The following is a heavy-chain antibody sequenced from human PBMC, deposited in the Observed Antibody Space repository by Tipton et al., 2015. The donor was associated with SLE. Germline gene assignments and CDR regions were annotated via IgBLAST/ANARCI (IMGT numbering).Heavy chain of an antibody. V-gene: IGHV4-34*01. D-gene: IGHD2-2*01. Sequence: TLSLTCAVYGGSFSGYYWSWIRQPPGKGLEWIGEINHSGSTNYNPSLKSRVTISVDTSKNQFSLKLNSVTAADTAVYYCARMRTIVVVPAARELDAFDIWGQGTMVTVSS. CDR1: GGSFSGYY. CDR3: ARMRTIVVVPAARELDAFDI. CDR2: INHSGST. J-gene: IGHJ3*02.